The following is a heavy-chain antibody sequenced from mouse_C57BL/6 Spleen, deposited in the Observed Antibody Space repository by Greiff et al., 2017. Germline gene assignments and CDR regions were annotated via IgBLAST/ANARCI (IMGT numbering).Heavy chain of an antibody. CDR1: GYTFTGYW. CDR2: IFPGSGST. V-gene: IGHV1-9*01. J-gene: IGHJ4*01. D-gene: IGHD1-1*02. CDR3: ASTFYGGCYAMDY. Sequence: VQLQQSGAELMKPGASVKLSCKATGYTFTGYWIDWVKQRPGHGLEWIGEIFPGSGSTNYNEKFKGKATLTADTSSNTAYMQLSSLTSEDSAVYYCASTFYGGCYAMDYWGQGTSVTVSS.